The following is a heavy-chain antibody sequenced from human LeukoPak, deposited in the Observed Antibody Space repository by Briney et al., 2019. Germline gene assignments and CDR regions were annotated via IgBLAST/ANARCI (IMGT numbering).Heavy chain of an antibody. CDR3: AKGGPPTGASPRPWDFNY. V-gene: IGHV3-30*18. J-gene: IGHJ4*02. Sequence: GGSLRLSCADSRFTFSTYGMHWVRQAPGKGLEWVAVISYDGSYESYADSVKGRFTISRDNSKNTLYLQMNSLRVEDTAVYYCAKGGPPTGASPRPWDFNYWGQGALVTVSS. CDR1: RFTFSTYG. D-gene: IGHD1-26*01. CDR2: ISYDGSYE.